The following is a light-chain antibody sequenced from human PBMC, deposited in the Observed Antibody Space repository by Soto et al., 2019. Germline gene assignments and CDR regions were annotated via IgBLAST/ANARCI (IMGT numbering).Light chain of an antibody. Sequence: DIQMTQSPSTLSASVGDRVTITFRASQSISTWLAWYQQKPGKAPKLLIYDASSLQSGVPSRFSGSGSGTDFTLTISSLQPEDFATYYCQQSYSTPPWTFGQGTKVDI. V-gene: IGKV1-39*01. CDR3: QQSYSTPPWT. J-gene: IGKJ1*01. CDR2: DAS. CDR1: QSISTW.